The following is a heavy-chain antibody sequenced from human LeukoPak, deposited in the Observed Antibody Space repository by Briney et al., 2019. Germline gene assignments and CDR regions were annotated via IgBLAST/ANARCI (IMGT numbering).Heavy chain of an antibody. CDR2: IKQDESEK. V-gene: IGHV3-7*04. J-gene: IGHJ4*02. CDR1: GFSFSSYW. D-gene: IGHD1-1*01. Sequence: PGGSLRLSCAASGFSFSSYWMTWVRQAPGKGLEWVANIKQDESEKNYVDSVKGRFTISRDNAKNSLYLQMNSLRAEDTAVYYCVMEFRTADWGQGTLVTVSS. CDR3: VMEFRTAD.